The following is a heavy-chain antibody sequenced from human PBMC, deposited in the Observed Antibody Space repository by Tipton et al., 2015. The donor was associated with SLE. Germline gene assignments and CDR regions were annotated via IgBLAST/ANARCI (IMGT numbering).Heavy chain of an antibody. CDR1: GDSISSNFYY. CDR2: IHYSGST. Sequence: TLSLTCSVSGDSISSNFYYWGWIRQPPGKGLEWIGSIHYSGSTNYNPSLKSRVTISVDTSKNQFSLKLSSVTAADTAVYYCARGQRVYYHMDVWGKGTTVTVST. CDR3: ARGQRVYYHMDV. J-gene: IGHJ6*04. V-gene: IGHV4-39*07.